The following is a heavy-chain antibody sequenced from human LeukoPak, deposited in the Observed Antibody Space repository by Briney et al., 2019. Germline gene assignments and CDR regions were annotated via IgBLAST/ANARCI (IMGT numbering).Heavy chain of an antibody. D-gene: IGHD2-15*01. CDR3: ARDEYSPGHYSFAFDC. Sequence: SETLSLTCSVSGGSPSTGRYHWGWIRQPPGKGLEWIGSIYYSGTTYYNPSLKSRVSMSVDTSKNQFSLKLNSVTAADTAVYYCARDEYSPGHYSFAFDCWGQGILVSV. J-gene: IGHJ4*02. V-gene: IGHV4-39*07. CDR1: GGSPSTGRYH. CDR2: IYYSGTT.